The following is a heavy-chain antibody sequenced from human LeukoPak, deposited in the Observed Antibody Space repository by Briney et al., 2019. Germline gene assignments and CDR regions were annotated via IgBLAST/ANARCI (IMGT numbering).Heavy chain of an antibody. D-gene: IGHD4-23*01. V-gene: IGHV3-74*01. CDR3: AREVTRVVDY. J-gene: IGHJ4*02. Sequence: GWFLRLSCAAAGFTFSSCWMHWVRQAPGKGLVWVSRINSDGSSTNYADSVKGRFTISRDNAKNTLYLQMNSLRAEDTAVYYCAREVTRVVDYWGQGTLVTVSS. CDR1: GFTFSSCW. CDR2: INSDGSST.